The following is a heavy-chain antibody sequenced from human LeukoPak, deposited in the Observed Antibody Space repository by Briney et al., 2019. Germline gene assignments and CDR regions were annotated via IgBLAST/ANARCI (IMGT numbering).Heavy chain of an antibody. CDR3: ARVLVFGEFLDH. CDR1: GFTFSDYT. D-gene: IGHD3-10*02. V-gene: IGHV3-21*01. CDR2: ISSRSSNI. Sequence: GGSLRLSCAAPGFTFSDYTMSWVRQTPGKGLEWVSSISSRSSNIYYADSVEGRFTISRDNAKDSLALQMNSLRVEDTAVYYCARVLVFGEFLDHWGQGTLVTVSS. J-gene: IGHJ4*02.